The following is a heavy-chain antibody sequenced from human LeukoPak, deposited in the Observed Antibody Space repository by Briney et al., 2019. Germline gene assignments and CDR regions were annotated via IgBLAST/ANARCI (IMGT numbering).Heavy chain of an antibody. CDR1: GFTFSSYS. CDR3: AKDQEEGASDWYHTFDY. CDR2: ISSSSSTI. J-gene: IGHJ4*02. Sequence: GGSLRLSCAASGFTFSSYSMNWVRQAPGKGLEWVSYISSSSSTIYYADSVKGRFTISRDNSKNTLYLQMNSLRAEDTAVYYCAKDQEEGASDWYHTFDYWGQGTLVTVSS. D-gene: IGHD6-19*01. V-gene: IGHV3-48*01.